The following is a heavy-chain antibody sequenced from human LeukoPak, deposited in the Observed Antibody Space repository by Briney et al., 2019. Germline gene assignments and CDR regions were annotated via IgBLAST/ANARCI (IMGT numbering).Heavy chain of an antibody. J-gene: IGHJ4*02. Sequence: ASVKVSCKASGYTFTTYYMHWVRQAPGQGLEWMGIINPSSGSTSYAQKFQGRVTMTRDTSISTAYMELSRLTSDDTAVFYCARPADVGSWYFFDTWGQGTLVTVSS. V-gene: IGHV1-46*01. CDR3: ARPADVGSWYFFDT. CDR1: GYTFTTYY. D-gene: IGHD6-13*01. CDR2: INPSSGST.